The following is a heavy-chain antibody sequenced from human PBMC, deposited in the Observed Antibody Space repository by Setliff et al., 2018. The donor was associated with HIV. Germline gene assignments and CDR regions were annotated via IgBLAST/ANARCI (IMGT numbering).Heavy chain of an antibody. CDR3: ARTLSTMVKTDGYYDYYYMDV. CDR1: GGTFSLHY. V-gene: IGHV4-34*01. Sequence: SETLSLTCAVSGGTFSLHYYTWIRQSPLRGLEWIGEINHSGGTRYNPSLESRVTMSLDSSRKQFSLSLNSVTAADTAVYYCARTLSTMVKTDGYYDYYYMDVWGKGTTVTVSS. J-gene: IGHJ6*03. D-gene: IGHD3-10*01. CDR2: INHSGGT.